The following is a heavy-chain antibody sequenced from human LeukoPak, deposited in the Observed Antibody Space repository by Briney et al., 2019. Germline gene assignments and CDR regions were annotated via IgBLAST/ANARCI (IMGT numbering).Heavy chain of an antibody. D-gene: IGHD3-22*01. CDR1: AYTFTRCY. J-gene: IGHJ4*02. Sequence: ASVKVSCKTSAYTFTRCYTHWVRQAPGHGLEWMGVISPSGSSTTYAQKFQGRVTMTRDTSTTTVYMELSSLRSEDRAVYYCATYYYDSTGYYYALRDWGQGTLVTVSS. CDR2: ISPSGSST. CDR3: ATYYYDSTGYYYALRD. V-gene: IGHV1-46*01.